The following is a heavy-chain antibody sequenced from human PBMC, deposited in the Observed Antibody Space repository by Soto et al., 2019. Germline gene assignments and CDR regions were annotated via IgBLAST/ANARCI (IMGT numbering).Heavy chain of an antibody. Sequence: QVQLVESGGGVVQPGRSLRLSCAASGFTFSSYAMHWVRQAPGKGLEWVAVISYDGSNKYYADSVKGRFTISRDNSKNTLYLQMNSLRAEDTAVYYCARDLAAPSSGYFDYWGQGTLVTVSS. CDR3: ARDLAAPSSGYFDY. CDR1: GFTFSSYA. V-gene: IGHV3-30-3*01. D-gene: IGHD6-13*01. J-gene: IGHJ4*02. CDR2: ISYDGSNK.